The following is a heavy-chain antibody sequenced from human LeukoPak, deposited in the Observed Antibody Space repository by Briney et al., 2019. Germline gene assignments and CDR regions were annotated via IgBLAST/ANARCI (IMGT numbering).Heavy chain of an antibody. D-gene: IGHD3-22*01. Sequence: PGGSLRLSCAASGFTVSSNYMSWVRQAPGKGLEWVSVIYSGGSTYYADSVKGRFTISRDNSKNTLYLQMNSLRAEDTAVYYCARGVYYDSSGYFDYWGQGTLVTVSS. J-gene: IGHJ4*02. CDR1: GFTVSSNY. CDR3: ARGVYYDSSGYFDY. CDR2: IYSGGST. V-gene: IGHV3-53*01.